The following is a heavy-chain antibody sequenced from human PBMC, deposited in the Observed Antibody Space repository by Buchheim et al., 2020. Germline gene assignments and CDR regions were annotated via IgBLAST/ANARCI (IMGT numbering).Heavy chain of an antibody. CDR2: IYFSGTT. CDR1: GVSINSGGYY. J-gene: IGHJ4*02. V-gene: IGHV4-31*03. Sequence: QVQLQESGPGLVKPSQTLSLTCTVSGVSINSGGYYWTWIRQHPGKGLEFIGHIYFSGTTYYRSSLKSRVSISVDTSKNQFSLNLSSVTAADTAVYYCASTRDGYKTIDYWGQGTL. D-gene: IGHD5-24*01. CDR3: ASTRDGYKTIDY.